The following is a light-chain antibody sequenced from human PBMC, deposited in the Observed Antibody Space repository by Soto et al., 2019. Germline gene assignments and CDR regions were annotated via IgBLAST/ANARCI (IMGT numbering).Light chain of an antibody. CDR1: SSNIGSNT. Sequence: QSVLTQPPSASGTPGQRVTISCSGSSSNIGSNTVNWYQQLPGTAPKLLIYSNNHRPSGVPDRFSGSKSGTSASLAISGLQYEDEAFYYCSAWDDSLNGWVFGGGTKLTVL. V-gene: IGLV1-44*01. J-gene: IGLJ3*02. CDR2: SNN. CDR3: SAWDDSLNGWV.